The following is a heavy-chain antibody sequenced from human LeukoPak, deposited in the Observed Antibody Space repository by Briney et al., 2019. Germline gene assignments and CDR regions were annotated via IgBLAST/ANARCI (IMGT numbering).Heavy chain of an antibody. CDR2: IKQDGSEK. J-gene: IGHJ4*02. V-gene: IGHV3-7*01. D-gene: IGHD3-3*01. CDR3: ARDQDWSGYIFDY. Sequence: GGSLRLSCAASGFTFSSYWMSWVRQAPGKGLEWVANIKQDGSEKYYMDSVKGRFTISRDNAKNSLYLQMNSLRAEDTAVYYCARDQDWSGYIFDYWGQGTLVTVSS. CDR1: GFTFSSYW.